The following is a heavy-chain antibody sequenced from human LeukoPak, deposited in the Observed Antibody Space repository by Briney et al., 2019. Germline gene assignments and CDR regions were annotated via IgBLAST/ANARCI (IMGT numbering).Heavy chain of an antibody. J-gene: IGHJ2*01. CDR3: ARGYWYFDF. V-gene: IGHV3-21*01. CDR1: GFTFSSYS. Sequence: PGGSMTLSCAASGFTFSSYSMNWVRQAPGKGLEWVSSIISSSSYIYYTDSVKGRFTISRDNAKNPLYLQMNSLRAEDTAVYYCARGYWYFDFWGRGTLVTVSS. CDR2: IISSSSYI.